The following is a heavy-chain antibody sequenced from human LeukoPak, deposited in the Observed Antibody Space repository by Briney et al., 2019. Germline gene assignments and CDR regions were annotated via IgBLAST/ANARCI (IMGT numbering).Heavy chain of an antibody. J-gene: IGHJ3*02. D-gene: IGHD4-11*01. V-gene: IGHV4-39*01. CDR3: ASGTHDYIKGAFDI. Sequence: SETLSLTCTVSGDSISSSSYYWGWIRQPPGKGVEGIESIYYSGSTYYNPSLKSRVTISVDTSKNQFSLKLSSVTAADTAVYYCASGTHDYIKGAFDIWGQGTMVTVSS. CDR1: GDSISSSSYY. CDR2: IYYSGST.